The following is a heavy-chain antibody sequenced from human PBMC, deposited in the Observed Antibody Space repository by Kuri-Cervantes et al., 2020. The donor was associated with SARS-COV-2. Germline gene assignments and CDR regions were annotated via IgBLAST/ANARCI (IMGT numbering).Heavy chain of an antibody. V-gene: IGHV4-30-2*01. CDR1: GFSLSTSGMC. CDR2: INHSGST. D-gene: IGHD2-15*01. CDR3: GRGIVVVVARWMNWFDP. J-gene: IGHJ5*02. Sequence: LVKPTQTLTLTCTFSGFSLSTSGMCVSWIRQPPGKALEWIGEINHSGSTNYNPSLKSRVTISVDTSKNQFSLKLSSVTAADTAVYYCGRGIVVVVARWMNWFDPWGQGTLVTVSS.